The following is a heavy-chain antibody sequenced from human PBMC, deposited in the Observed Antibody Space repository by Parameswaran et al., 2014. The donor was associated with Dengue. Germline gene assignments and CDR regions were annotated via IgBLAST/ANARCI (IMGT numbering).Heavy chain of an antibody. J-gene: IGHJ4*02. Sequence: RWIRQPPGKGLEWVSVIYSGGSTYYADSVKGRFTISRDNSKNTLYLQMNSLRAEDTAVYYCARGYYDSSGYYTYWGQGTLVTVSS. V-gene: IGHV3-53*01. D-gene: IGHD3-22*01. CDR2: IYSGGST. CDR3: ARGYYDSSGYYTY.